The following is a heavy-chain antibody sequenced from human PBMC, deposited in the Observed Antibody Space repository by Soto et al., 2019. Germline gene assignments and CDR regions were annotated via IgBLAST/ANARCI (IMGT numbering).Heavy chain of an antibody. V-gene: IGHV3-66*01. CDR1: GFTVSSNY. CDR2: IYSGGST. J-gene: IGHJ6*02. D-gene: IGHD6-19*01. Sequence: EVQLVGSGGGLVQPGGSLRLSCAASGFTVSSNYMSWVRQAPGKGLEWVSVIYSGGSTYYADSVKGRFTISRDNSKNTLYLQMNSLRAEDTAVYYCARVGSSGWYDDYGMDVWGQGTTVTVSS. CDR3: ARVGSSGWYDDYGMDV.